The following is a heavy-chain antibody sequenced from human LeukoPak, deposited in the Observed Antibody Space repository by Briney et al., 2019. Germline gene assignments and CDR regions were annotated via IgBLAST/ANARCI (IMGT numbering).Heavy chain of an antibody. J-gene: IGHJ3*02. D-gene: IGHD2-21*02. CDR2: IYHSGNT. Sequence: TETLSLTCTVSGDSISSYYWSWIRQPPGKGLEWIGYIYHSGNTNSNPSLKSRVTISVDTTKNQFSLKLSSVTAADTAVYYCARSIIVVVAAGALDIWGQGTMVTVSS. V-gene: IGHV4-59*08. CDR1: GDSISSYY. CDR3: ARSIIVVVAAGALDI.